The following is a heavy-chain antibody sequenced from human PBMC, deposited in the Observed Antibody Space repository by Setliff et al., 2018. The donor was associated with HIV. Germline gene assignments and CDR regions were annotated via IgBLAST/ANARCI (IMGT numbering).Heavy chain of an antibody. D-gene: IGHD3-10*01. J-gene: IGHJ5*02. V-gene: IGHV4-34*01. CDR2: INQSGST. CDR3: ARERSALLWKNWFDP. Sequence: SETLSLTCAVYGRSLSGYYWSWIRQPPGKGLEWIGEINQSGSTNYNPSLKSRVAISVDTSKNQFSLKLSSVTAADTAVYYCARERSALLWKNWFDPWGQGTLVTVSS. CDR1: GRSLSGYY.